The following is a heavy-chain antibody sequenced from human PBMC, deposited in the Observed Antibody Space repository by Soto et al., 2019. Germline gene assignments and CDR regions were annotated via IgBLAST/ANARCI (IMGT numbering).Heavy chain of an antibody. CDR1: GGTFSSYA. Sequence: SVKVSCKASGGTFSSYAISWVRQAPGQGLEWMGGIIPIFGTANYAQKFQGRVTITADKSTSTAYMELSSLRSEDTAVYYCAREIRMGMGDYFDYWGQGTLVTVSS. V-gene: IGHV1-69*06. CDR3: AREIRMGMGDYFDY. CDR2: IIPIFGTA. J-gene: IGHJ4*02. D-gene: IGHD3-16*01.